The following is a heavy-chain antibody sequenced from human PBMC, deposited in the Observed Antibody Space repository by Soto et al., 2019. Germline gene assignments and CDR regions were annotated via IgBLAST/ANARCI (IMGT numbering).Heavy chain of an antibody. CDR3: TKGRTLEA. CDR1: GFTFSTYA. CDR2: ISGSGTTT. J-gene: IGHJ6*02. V-gene: IGHV3-23*01. Sequence: GGSLRLSCEASGFTFSTYAMSWVRQAPGKGLEWVSAISGSGTTTYYADSVKGRFTIARDNSKNTLNLQMNSLRAEGTAVYYCTKGRTLEAWGQGTTVTVSS.